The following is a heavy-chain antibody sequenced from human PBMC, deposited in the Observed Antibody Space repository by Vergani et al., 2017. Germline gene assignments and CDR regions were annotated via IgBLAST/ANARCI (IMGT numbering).Heavy chain of an antibody. CDR1: GYTFTGYY. CDR2: TNPSGGST. Sequence: QVQLVQSGAEVNKPGASVKVSCKASGYTFTGYYMHWVRQAPGQGLEWMGWTNPSGGSTSYEQKFQGRVTMTRDTSTSTVYMELSSLRSEDTAVYYCSRTAYCGGDCYPFDYWGQGTLVTVSS. J-gene: IGHJ4*02. V-gene: IGHV1-46*01. CDR3: SRTAYCGGDCYPFDY. D-gene: IGHD2-21*02.